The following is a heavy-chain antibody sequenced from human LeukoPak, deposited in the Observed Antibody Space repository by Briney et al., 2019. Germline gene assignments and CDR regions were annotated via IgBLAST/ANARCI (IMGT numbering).Heavy chain of an antibody. CDR2: INHSGST. V-gene: IGHV4-34*01. Sequence: SETLSLTCAVYGGSFSGYYWSWIRQPLGKGLEWIGEINHSGSTNYNPSLKSRVTISVDTSKNQFSLKLSSVTAADTAVYYCAREIVVVVAATRLSYYYGMDVWGQGTTVTVSS. CDR3: AREIVVVVAATRLSYYYGMDV. CDR1: GGSFSGYY. D-gene: IGHD2-15*01. J-gene: IGHJ6*02.